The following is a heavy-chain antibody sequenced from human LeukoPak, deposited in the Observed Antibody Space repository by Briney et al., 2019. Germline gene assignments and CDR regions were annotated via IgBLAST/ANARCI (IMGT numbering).Heavy chain of an antibody. CDR2: IIPIFGTA. CDR3: ARLQNYCSSTSCYFSNYYMDV. V-gene: IGHV1-69*13. CDR1: GGTFSSYA. J-gene: IGHJ6*03. Sequence: ASVKVSCKASGGTFSSYAISWVRQAPGQGLEWMGGIIPIFGTANYAQKFQGRVTITADESTSTAYMELSSLRSEDTAVYYCARLQNYCSSTSCYFSNYYMDVWSKGTTVTISS. D-gene: IGHD2-2*01.